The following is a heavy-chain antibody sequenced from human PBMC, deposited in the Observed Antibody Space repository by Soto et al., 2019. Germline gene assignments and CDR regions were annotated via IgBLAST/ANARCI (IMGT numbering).Heavy chain of an antibody. V-gene: IGHV3-30*03. CDR3: VGGQYYFDY. J-gene: IGHJ4*02. CDR1: GFPFTTYG. Sequence: QVQLVESGGGVVQPGRSLRLSWAASGFPFTTYGMHWVREGPGKGLERVAVISYDGSNRYYADSVKGRFTISRDNSKDTLYLQMNDLRPEDTALYYCVGGQYYFDYRGQGTQVTVSS. D-gene: IGHD3-10*01. CDR2: ISYDGSNR.